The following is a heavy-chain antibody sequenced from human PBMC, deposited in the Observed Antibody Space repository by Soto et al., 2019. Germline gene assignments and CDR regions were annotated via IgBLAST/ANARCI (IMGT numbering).Heavy chain of an antibody. CDR1: GFSFRSYW. D-gene: IGHD3-9*01. CDR3: AREYYGVLTGYYNDY. V-gene: IGHV3-74*01. J-gene: IGHJ4*02. CDR2: ISSDGSST. Sequence: EVQLVESGGGLVQSGGSLGLSCAASGFSFRSYWMHWVRQAPGKGLVWVARISSDGSSTTYADSANGRFTISRDNAANTLYIQMSSLRAEDTALYYCAREYYGVLTGYYNDYWGQGTLVTVSS.